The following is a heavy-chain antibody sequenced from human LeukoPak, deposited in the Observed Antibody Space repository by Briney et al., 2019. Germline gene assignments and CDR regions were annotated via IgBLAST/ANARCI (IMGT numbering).Heavy chain of an antibody. CDR3: ARVVRGVVTSNWFDP. V-gene: IGHV4-59*01. J-gene: IGHJ5*02. D-gene: IGHD2-21*02. CDR2: VASSGTS. Sequence: PSETLSLTCTVSGDSLNTYYWTWIRQTPGKELEWIGFVASSGTSNYNPSLKSRVSISIDTSKNQLSLALTSVTPADTAVYYCARVVRGVVTSNWFDPWGQGTLVSVSS. CDR1: GDSLNTYY.